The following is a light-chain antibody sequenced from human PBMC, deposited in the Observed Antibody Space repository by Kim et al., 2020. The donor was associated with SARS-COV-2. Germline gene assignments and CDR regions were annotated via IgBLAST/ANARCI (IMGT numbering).Light chain of an antibody. J-gene: IGKJ5*01. CDR3: QQYGDFPIT. CDR1: QDVRKD. CDR2: GAS. Sequence: ASVGDRITFPCQASQDVRKDLNWFQQKPGKAPKLLIYGASNLQVGVPSRFSGSGSGTRFIFTISSLQPEDLATYYCQQYGDFPITFGQGTRLEIK. V-gene: IGKV1-33*01.